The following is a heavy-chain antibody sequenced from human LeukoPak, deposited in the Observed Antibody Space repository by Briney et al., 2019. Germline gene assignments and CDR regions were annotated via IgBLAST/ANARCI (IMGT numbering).Heavy chain of an antibody. CDR3: ARGVVPFYRPRLDV. Sequence: SQTLSLTCTVSGGSISSGDYYWSWIRQPPGKGLEWIGYIYYSGSTYYNPSLKSRVTISVDTSKNQFSLKLSSVTAADTAVYYCARGVVPFYRPRLDVWAKGPRSPSPQ. D-gene: IGHD2-15*01. CDR2: IYYSGST. V-gene: IGHV4-30-4*08. CDR1: GGSISSGDYY. J-gene: IGHJ6*04.